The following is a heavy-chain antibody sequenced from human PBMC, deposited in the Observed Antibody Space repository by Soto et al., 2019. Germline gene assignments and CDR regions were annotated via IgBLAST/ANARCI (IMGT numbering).Heavy chain of an antibody. V-gene: IGHV3-30*18. CDR2: ISYDGTNK. Sequence: QVQLVESGGGVVQPGRSLRLSCAASGFTFSSCGMHWVRQAPGKGLEWVALISYDGTNKNYADSVKGRFTISRDNSKNTLYLQMNSLRAEDTAVYYCVKDRSSTWAFDYWHQGTLFTVSS. J-gene: IGHJ4*02. D-gene: IGHD6-13*01. CDR3: VKDRSSTWAFDY. CDR1: GFTFSSCG.